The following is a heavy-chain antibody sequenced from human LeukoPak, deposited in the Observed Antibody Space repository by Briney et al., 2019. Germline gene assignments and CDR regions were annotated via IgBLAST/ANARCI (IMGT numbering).Heavy chain of an antibody. CDR1: GFTFSSYA. CDR2: ISGSGGST. V-gene: IGHV3-23*01. D-gene: IGHD2-15*01. J-gene: IGHJ3*02. CDR3: ARGGDVYCSGGSCYSAAFDI. Sequence: SGGSLRLSCAASGFTFSSYAMSWVRQAPGKGLEWVSAISGSGGSTYYADSVKGRFTISRDNAKNSLYLQMNSLRAEDTALYYCARGGDVYCSGGSCYSAAFDIWGQGTMVTVSS.